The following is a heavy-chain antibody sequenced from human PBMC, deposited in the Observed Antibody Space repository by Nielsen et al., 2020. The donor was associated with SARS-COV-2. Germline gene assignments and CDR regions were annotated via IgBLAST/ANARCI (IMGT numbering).Heavy chain of an antibody. D-gene: IGHD6-19*01. V-gene: IGHV1-69*13. CDR2: IIPIFGTA. CDR3: ARDLGSGLGWFDP. J-gene: IGHJ5*02. CDR1: GYTFTSYG. Sequence: SVKVSCKASGYTFTSYGISWVRQAPGQGLEWMGGIIPIFGTANYAQKFQGRVTITADESTSTAYMELSSLRSEDTAVYYCARDLGSGLGWFDPWGQGTLVTVSS.